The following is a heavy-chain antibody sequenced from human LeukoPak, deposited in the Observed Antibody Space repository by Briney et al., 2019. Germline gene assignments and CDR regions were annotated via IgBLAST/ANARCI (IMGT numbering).Heavy chain of an antibody. D-gene: IGHD3-9*01. Sequence: GGSLRLSCVASGFTFRSYDMFWVRQPTGKGLEWVSGIGTAGDTNYADSVKGRFTISRENAKNSLYLQMNSLRAGDTAVYYCARGSSYDILSRYYGMDVWGQGTTVTVSS. J-gene: IGHJ6*02. V-gene: IGHV3-13*04. CDR3: ARGSSYDILSRYYGMDV. CDR2: IGTAGDT. CDR1: GFTFRSYD.